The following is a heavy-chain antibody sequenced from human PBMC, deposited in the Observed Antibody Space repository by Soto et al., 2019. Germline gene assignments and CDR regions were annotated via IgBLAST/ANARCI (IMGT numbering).Heavy chain of an antibody. J-gene: IGHJ4*02. Sequence: QVQLVESGGGVVQPGRSRRLSCAASGFTFSSYAMHWVRQAPGKGREWVAVISYDGSNKYYADYVKGRFTISRDNSKNTLYLQMNRLRAEDTAVDYCARDPNGSDGSGIRVHFDYWGQGTLVTVSS. D-gene: IGHD3-10*01. CDR2: ISYDGSNK. CDR3: ARDPNGSDGSGIRVHFDY. CDR1: GFTFSSYA. V-gene: IGHV3-30-3*01.